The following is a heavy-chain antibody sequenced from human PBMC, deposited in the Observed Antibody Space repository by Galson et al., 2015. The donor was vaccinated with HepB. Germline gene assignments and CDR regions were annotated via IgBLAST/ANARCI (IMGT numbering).Heavy chain of an antibody. CDR1: GFTFSSYG. CDR2: IKQDGSEK. V-gene: IGHV3-7*01. Sequence: SLRLSCAASGFTFSSYGMHWVRQAPGKGLEWVANIKQDGSEKYYVDSVKGRFTISRDNAKNTLYLQMNSLRAEDTAVYYCAYGSGSYYFPPNYYYYGMDVWGQGTTVTVSS. J-gene: IGHJ6*02. D-gene: IGHD3-10*01. CDR3: AYGSGSYYFPPNYYYYGMDV.